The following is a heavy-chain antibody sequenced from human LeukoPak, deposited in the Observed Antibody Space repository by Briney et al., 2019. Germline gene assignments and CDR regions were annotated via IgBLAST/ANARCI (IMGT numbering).Heavy chain of an antibody. CDR2: IIPILGIA. Sequence: ASVKVSCKASGGTFSSYAISWVRQAPGQGLEWMGRIIPILGIANYAQRFQGRVTITADKSTSTAYMELSSLRSEDTAVFYCARDYLGGVAAAGNFDYWGQGTLVTVSS. V-gene: IGHV1-69*04. J-gene: IGHJ4*02. D-gene: IGHD6-13*01. CDR1: GGTFSSYA. CDR3: ARDYLGGVAAAGNFDY.